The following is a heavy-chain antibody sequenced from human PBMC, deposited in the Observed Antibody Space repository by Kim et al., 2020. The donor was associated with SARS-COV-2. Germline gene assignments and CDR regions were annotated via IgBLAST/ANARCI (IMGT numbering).Heavy chain of an antibody. CDR1: GFTFSSYA. J-gene: IGHJ4*02. CDR3: AKAYSDLVWELGTLDY. D-gene: IGHD1-26*01. CDR2: ISGSGGST. Sequence: GGSLRLSCAASGFTFSSYAMSWVRQAPGKGLEWVSAISGSGGSTYYADSVKGRFTISSDNSKNTLYLQMNSLRAEDTAVYYCAKAYSDLVWELGTLDYWGPGTLVTVSS. V-gene: IGHV3-23*01.